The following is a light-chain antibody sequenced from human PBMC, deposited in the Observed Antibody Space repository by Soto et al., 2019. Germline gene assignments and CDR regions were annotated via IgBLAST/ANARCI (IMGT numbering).Light chain of an antibody. CDR3: QQYNSWYT. CDR2: KAS. CDR1: QSISSW. Sequence: DIQMTQSPSTLSASVGDRVTITCRASQSISSWLAWYQQKPGKAPKLLIYKASTLESGVPSRFSGSGSGTEFTLTISSLQPDDFATYYCQQYNSWYTFGQGTKREI. J-gene: IGKJ2*01. V-gene: IGKV1-5*03.